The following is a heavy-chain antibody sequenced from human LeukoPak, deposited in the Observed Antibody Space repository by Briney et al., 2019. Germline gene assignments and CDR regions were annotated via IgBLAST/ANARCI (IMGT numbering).Heavy chain of an antibody. J-gene: IGHJ6*03. CDR3: VRLSRGTLNYYMDV. V-gene: IGHV3-72*01. CDR1: GFTFSGHY. Sequence: PGGSLRLSCAASGFTFSGHYMDWVRQAPGKGLEWVGRSRNKANRYTTTYGASVKGRFTISRDDSENSVYLQLSSLKTEDTGVYYCVRLSRGTLNYYMDVWGKGTTVTISS. CDR2: SRNKANRYTT. D-gene: IGHD1-7*01.